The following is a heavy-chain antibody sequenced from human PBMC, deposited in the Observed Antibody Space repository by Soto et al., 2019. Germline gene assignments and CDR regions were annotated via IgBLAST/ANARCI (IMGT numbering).Heavy chain of an antibody. CDR2: IYYSGST. D-gene: IGHD3-10*01. Sequence: PSETLSLTCTVSGGSISSGGYYWSWIRQHPGKGLEWIGYIYYSGSTYYNPSLKSRVTISVDTSKNQFSLKLSSVTAADTAVYYCASTHYYGSGRTFYYFDYWGQGTLVTVSS. CDR3: ASTHYYGSGRTFYYFDY. CDR1: GGSISSGGYY. J-gene: IGHJ4*02. V-gene: IGHV4-31*03.